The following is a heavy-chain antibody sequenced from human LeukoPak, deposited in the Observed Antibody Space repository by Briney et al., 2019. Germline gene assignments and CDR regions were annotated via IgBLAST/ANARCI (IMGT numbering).Heavy chain of an antibody. V-gene: IGHV3-21*06. CDR3: ARGHYDILTASYKWTPDY. CDR2: ITSGVTYT. D-gene: IGHD3-9*01. CDR1: GFTFSTYN. J-gene: IGHJ4*02. Sequence: GGSLRLSCAASGFTFSTYNMNWVRQAPGKGLEWVSSITSGVTYTYYADSVKGRFTTSRDNAKNSLSLQLSSLRAEDTAVYYCARGHYDILTASYKWTPDYWGQGILVTVSS.